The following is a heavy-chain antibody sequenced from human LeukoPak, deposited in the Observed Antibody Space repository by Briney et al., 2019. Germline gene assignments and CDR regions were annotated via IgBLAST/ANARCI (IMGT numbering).Heavy chain of an antibody. J-gene: IGHJ3*02. V-gene: IGHV3-7*01. CDR1: GFTFSSYW. CDR3: AREGAYGGIIREYDAFDI. Sequence: PGGSLRLSCAASGFTFSSYWMRWVRQAPGKGLEWVANIKQDGSEKYYVDSVRGRFTISRDNAKNTLYLQMNSLRAEDTAVYYWAREGAYGGIIREYDAFDIWGQGTMVTVSS. CDR2: IKQDGSEK. D-gene: IGHD3-10*01.